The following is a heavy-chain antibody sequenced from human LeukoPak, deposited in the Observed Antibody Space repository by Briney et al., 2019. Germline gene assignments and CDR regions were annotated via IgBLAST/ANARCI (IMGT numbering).Heavy chain of an antibody. J-gene: IGHJ6*02. D-gene: IGHD6-19*01. CDR2: ISYDGSNK. V-gene: IGHV3-30-3*01. CDR1: GFTFSSYT. CDR3: ARGTPSSSGWLYYGMDV. Sequence: GGSLRLSCAASGFTFSSYTMHWVRQAPGKGLEWVAVISYDGSNKYYADSVKGRFTISRDNSKNTLYLQMNSLRAEDTAVYYCARGTPSSSGWLYYGMDVWGQGTTVTVSS.